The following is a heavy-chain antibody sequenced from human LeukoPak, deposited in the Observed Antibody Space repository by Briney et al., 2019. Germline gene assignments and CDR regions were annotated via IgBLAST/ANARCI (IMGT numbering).Heavy chain of an antibody. J-gene: IGHJ6*02. CDR2: INPSGGST. V-gene: IGHV1-46*01. D-gene: IGHD3-10*01. CDR3: ARDVVRGVRYYYGMDV. Sequence: ASVKVSCKASGYTFTSYYMHWVRQAPGQGLEWMGIINPSGGSTSYAQKFQGRVTMTRDTSTSTVYMELSSLRSEDTAVHYCARDVVRGVRYYYGMDVWGQGTTVTVSS. CDR1: GYTFTSYY.